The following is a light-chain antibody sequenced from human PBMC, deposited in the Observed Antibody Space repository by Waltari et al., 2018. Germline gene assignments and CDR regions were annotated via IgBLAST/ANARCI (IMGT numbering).Light chain of an antibody. CDR2: GAS. CDR3: QHYNNWSGA. Sequence: EIVMTQSPATLSVSPGERATLPCRPSQTVNSNLAWFQQRPGQAPRLLIYGASTRATGIPARFSGSGSGTEFTLTISSLQSEDFAVYYCQHYNNWSGAFGPGTKVDIK. CDR1: QTVNSN. J-gene: IGKJ3*01. V-gene: IGKV3-15*01.